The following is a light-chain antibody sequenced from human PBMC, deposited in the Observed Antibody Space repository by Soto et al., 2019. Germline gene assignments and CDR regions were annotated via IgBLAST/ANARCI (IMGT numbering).Light chain of an antibody. V-gene: IGKV1-9*01. CDR1: QGINSY. CDR2: AAS. J-gene: IGKJ1*01. Sequence: DIQLTQSPSFLSASVGDRITITCRASQGINSYLAGYQQKPGKAPKLLIYAASTLQSGVPSRFSGSGFGIEFTLTISSLQPEDFATYYCQQLNSYPWTFGQGTKVEIK. CDR3: QQLNSYPWT.